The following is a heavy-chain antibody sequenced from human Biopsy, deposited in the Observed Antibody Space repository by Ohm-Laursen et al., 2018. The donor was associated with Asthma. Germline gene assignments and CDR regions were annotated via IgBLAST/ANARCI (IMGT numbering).Heavy chain of an antibody. J-gene: IGHJ4*02. CDR2: INPNSGGT. D-gene: IGHD6-19*01. Sequence: ASVKVSCKASGYTFTGYYMHWVRQAPGQGLEWMGRINPNSGGTNYAQKFQGRVTMTRDTSISTAYMELSRLRSDDTAVYYCAIVGYSSGWDFFDYWGQGTLLTVSS. CDR1: GYTFTGYY. V-gene: IGHV1-2*06. CDR3: AIVGYSSGWDFFDY.